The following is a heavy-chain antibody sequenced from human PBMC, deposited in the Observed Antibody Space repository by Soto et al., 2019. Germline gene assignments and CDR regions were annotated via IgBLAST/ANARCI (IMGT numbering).Heavy chain of an antibody. CDR3: TREAFDDGRGHYDY. CDR2: ISYGGNSK. J-gene: IGHJ4*02. CDR1: GFTFSSSF. D-gene: IGHD3-22*01. V-gene: IGHV3-30*03. Sequence: QVQLVESGGGVVQPGTSLRLSCAASGFTFSSSFMHWVRQAPGKGLEWMAIISYGGNSKYYADSVKGRFTISRDNYESNLYLQMNSLSLKDTDLYYCTREAFDDGRGHYDYWGQGARVSVSS.